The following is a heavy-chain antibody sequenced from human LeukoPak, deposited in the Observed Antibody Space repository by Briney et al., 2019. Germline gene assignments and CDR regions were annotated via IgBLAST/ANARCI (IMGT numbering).Heavy chain of an antibody. CDR1: GYTFTSYY. Sequence: ASVKVSCKASGYTFTSYYISWVRQAPGQGLEWMGWISAYNGNTNYAQKLQGRVTMTTDTSTSTAYMELRSLRSDDTAVYYCARDLGHIVGATAFDYWGQGTLVTVSS. J-gene: IGHJ4*02. CDR3: ARDLGHIVGATAFDY. V-gene: IGHV1-18*01. CDR2: ISAYNGNT. D-gene: IGHD1-26*01.